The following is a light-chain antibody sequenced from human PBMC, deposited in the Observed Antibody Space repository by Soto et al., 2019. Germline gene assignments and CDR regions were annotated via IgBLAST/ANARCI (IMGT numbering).Light chain of an antibody. J-gene: IGLJ3*02. CDR1: TSPFGFYS. CDR2: NND. V-gene: IGLV1-44*01. Sequence: QSVLTQSPSASGTPWQTVTIFCSGGTSPFGFYSLEWYQQVPGAAPRLLLYNNDQRASGVPDRLFGSNSGTSASLAISALQSEDEAVYYCASWHDSLNAWVIGGGTKLTVL. CDR3: ASWHDSLNAWV.